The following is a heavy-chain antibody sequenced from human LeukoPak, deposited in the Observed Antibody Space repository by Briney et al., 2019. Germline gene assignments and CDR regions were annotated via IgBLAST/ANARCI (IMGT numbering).Heavy chain of an antibody. CDR2: INTNTGNP. CDR3: ARDNSEGSSWYEPFDY. D-gene: IGHD6-13*01. J-gene: IGHJ4*02. Sequence: ASVKVSCKASGYTFTSYAMNWVRQAPGQGLEWMGWINTNTGNPTYAQGFTGRFVFSLDTSVSTAYLQISSLKAEDTAVYYCARDNSEGSSWYEPFDYWGQGTLVTVSS. V-gene: IGHV7-4-1*02. CDR1: GYTFTSYA.